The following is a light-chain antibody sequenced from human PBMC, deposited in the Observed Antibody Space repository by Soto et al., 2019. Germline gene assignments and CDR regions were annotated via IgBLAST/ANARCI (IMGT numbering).Light chain of an antibody. Sequence: EIVLTQSPGTLSLSPGERATLSCRASQSVYNNYLAWYQQKPGQAPRLLIFAASSTATGIPDRFSGSGSGTDFTLTISRLEPEDCAVYYCQQYGSSPITFGQGTRLEIK. CDR1: QSVYNNY. J-gene: IGKJ5*01. CDR3: QQYGSSPIT. CDR2: AAS. V-gene: IGKV3-20*01.